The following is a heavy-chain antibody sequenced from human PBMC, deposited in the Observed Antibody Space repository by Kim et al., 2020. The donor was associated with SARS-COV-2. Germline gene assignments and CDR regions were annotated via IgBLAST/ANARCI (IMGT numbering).Heavy chain of an antibody. V-gene: IGHV3-21*06. Sequence: GGSLRLSCAASGFTFTSYTINWVRQAPGKGLEWVSSISERNTHIYYGESVRGRFTISRDNARNLAFLQLNSLRVEDTGVYYCARDVPGGMDVWGRGTTVTVSS. D-gene: IGHD2-2*01. CDR3: ARDVPGGMDV. CDR1: GFTFTSYT. CDR2: ISERNTHI. J-gene: IGHJ6*02.